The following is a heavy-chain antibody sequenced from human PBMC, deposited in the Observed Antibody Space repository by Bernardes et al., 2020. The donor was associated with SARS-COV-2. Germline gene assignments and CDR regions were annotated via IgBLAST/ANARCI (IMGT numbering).Heavy chain of an antibody. CDR2: IYYSGYT. Sequence: SAPLSLPFPVSGDSISTCGHYWGWIRQPPGTGLEWIANIYYSGYTYYSPSLQSRVTMSVVTSKNQFSLKLNFVTAADTAVYYCASGVGGFCSGGTCYIERSFDYWGPGTQVPVS. D-gene: IGHD2-15*01. V-gene: IGHV4-39*01. CDR1: GDSISTCGHY. CDR3: ASGVGGFCSGGTCYIERSFDY. J-gene: IGHJ4*02.